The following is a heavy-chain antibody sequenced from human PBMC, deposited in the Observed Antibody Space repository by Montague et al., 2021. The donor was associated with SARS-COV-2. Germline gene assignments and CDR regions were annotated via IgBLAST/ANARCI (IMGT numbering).Heavy chain of an antibody. D-gene: IGHD3-10*01. J-gene: IGHJ5*02. Sequence: SETLSLTCSVSGVSINSGSHYWSWIRQPPGKGLEWIGYVYYSGTTKYNPSLQSRVSISLDTSNNQFSLSLRSVTSADSAVYFCARATSVRGAVSWFDPWGQGILVTVSS. CDR3: ARATSVRGAVSWFDP. CDR1: GVSINSGSHY. CDR2: VYYSGTT. V-gene: IGHV4-61*01.